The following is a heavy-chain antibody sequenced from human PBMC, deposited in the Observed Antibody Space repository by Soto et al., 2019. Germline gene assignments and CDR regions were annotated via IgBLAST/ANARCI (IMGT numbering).Heavy chain of an antibody. D-gene: IGHD1-26*01. CDR3: ARALVLGVGALSQ. CDR2: ISGSGNTI. J-gene: IGHJ4*02. V-gene: IGHV3-11*01. Sequence: PGGSLRLSCAASGFSFRDYYMSWIRQAPGKGLEWISYISGSGNTIYYADSVKGRFIISRDNAKNSLFLQMDSLRAEDTAIYYCARALVLGVGALSQWGQGTLVTVSS. CDR1: GFSFRDYY.